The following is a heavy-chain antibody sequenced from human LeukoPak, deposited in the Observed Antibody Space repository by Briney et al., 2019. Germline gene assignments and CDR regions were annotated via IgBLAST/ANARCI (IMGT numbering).Heavy chain of an antibody. CDR3: ARGSGYWPPNWFDP. CDR1: GGSFSGYY. J-gene: IGHJ5*02. Sequence: PSETLSLTCAVYGGSFSGYYWSWIRQPPGKGLEWIGEINHSGSTNYNPSLKSRVTISPDTSKNQFSLKLSSVTAADTAVYYCARGSGYWPPNWFDPWGQGTLVTVSS. V-gene: IGHV4-34*01. D-gene: IGHD2-8*02. CDR2: INHSGST.